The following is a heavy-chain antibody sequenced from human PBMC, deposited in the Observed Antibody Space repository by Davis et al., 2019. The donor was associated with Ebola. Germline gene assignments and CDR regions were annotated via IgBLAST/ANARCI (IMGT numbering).Heavy chain of an antibody. CDR2: IIPILGIA. V-gene: IGHV1-69*04. Sequence: AASVKVSCKASGYTFTSYGISWVRQAPGQGLEWMGRIIPILGIANYAQKFQGRVTITADKSTSTAYMELSSLRSEDTAVYYCARDDYWSGENWFDPWGQGTLVTVSS. D-gene: IGHD3-10*01. J-gene: IGHJ5*02. CDR3: ARDDYWSGENWFDP. CDR1: GYTFTSYG.